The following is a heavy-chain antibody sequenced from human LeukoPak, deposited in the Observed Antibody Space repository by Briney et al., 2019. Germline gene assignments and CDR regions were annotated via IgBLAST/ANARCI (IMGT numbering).Heavy chain of an antibody. CDR3: ARKSVVTAGRKPYDF. Sequence: PSETLSLTCAVYGGSFSGYYWSWIRQPPGKGLEWIGEINHSGSTNYNPSLKSRVTISVDTSKNQFSLRLSSVTAADTAAYYCARKSVVTAGRKPYDFWDQGTLVTVSP. CDR2: INHSGST. D-gene: IGHD2-2*01. CDR1: GGSFSGYY. V-gene: IGHV4-34*01. J-gene: IGHJ4*02.